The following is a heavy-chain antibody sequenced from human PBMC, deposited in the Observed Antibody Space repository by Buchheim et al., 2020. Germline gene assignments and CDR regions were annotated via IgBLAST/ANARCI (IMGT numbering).Heavy chain of an antibody. CDR1: GFTFADYA. J-gene: IGHJ4*02. CDR2: INWSSERT. V-gene: IGHV3-9*01. CDR3: AKGHCSGHTCYPGY. D-gene: IGHD2-15*01. Sequence: EVQLVESGGGLVQPGRSLRLSCAASGFTFADYAMHWVRQRPGKGLQWVSSINWSSERTGDADSVKGRFTISRDNAKNSLYLQMNSLTPEDTALYYCAKGHCSGHTCYPGYWGQG.